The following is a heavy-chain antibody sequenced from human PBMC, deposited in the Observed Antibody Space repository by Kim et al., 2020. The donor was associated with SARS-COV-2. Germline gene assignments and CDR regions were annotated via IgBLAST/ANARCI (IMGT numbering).Heavy chain of an antibody. CDR2: IYHSGST. CDR1: GGSISSSNW. Sequence: SETLSLTCAVSGGSISSSNWWSWVCQPPGKGLEWIGEIYHSGSTNYNPSLKSRVTISVDKSKNQFSLKLSSVTAADTAVYYCARDPGSSGWSNIDYWGQGTLVTVSS. D-gene: IGHD6-19*01. CDR3: ARDPGSSGWSNIDY. V-gene: IGHV4-4*02. J-gene: IGHJ4*02.